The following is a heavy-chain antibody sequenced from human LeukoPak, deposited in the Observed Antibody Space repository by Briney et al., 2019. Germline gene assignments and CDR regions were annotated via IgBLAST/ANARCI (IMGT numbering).Heavy chain of an antibody. Sequence: ASVTVSCKASGYTFTSYDINWVRQATGHGLEGMGWMNPNSGNTGYAQKFQGRVTMTRNTSISTAYMELSSLRSEDTAVYYCARGGSGSYYNGDDYWGQGTLVTVSS. J-gene: IGHJ4*02. CDR2: MNPNSGNT. CDR1: GYTFTSYD. CDR3: ARGGSGSYYNGDDY. V-gene: IGHV1-8*01. D-gene: IGHD3-10*01.